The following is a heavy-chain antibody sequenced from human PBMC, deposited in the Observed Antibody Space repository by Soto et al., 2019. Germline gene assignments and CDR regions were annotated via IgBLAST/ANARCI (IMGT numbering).Heavy chain of an antibody. Sequence: QVQLVQSGAEVKKPGSSVKVSCKASGGTFSSYTISWVRQAPGQGLEWMGRIIPILGIANYAQKFQGRVTITADKSTSTAYMELSSLRSEDTAVYYCARGKGVCSSTCCYASFDYWGQGTLVTVSS. J-gene: IGHJ4*02. V-gene: IGHV1-69*02. CDR2: IIPILGIA. CDR1: GGTFSSYT. CDR3: ARGKGVCSSTCCYASFDY. D-gene: IGHD2-2*01.